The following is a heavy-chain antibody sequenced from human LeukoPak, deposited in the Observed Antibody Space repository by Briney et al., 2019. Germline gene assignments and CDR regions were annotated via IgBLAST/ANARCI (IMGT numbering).Heavy chain of an antibody. J-gene: IGHJ6*02. CDR1: GYTFTIYG. CDR2: ISAYNGNT. D-gene: IGHD6-19*01. CDR3: ARDYSSGWYYGYYYYYGMDV. V-gene: IGHV1-18*01. Sequence: ASVTVSCTASGYTFTIYGISWVRHAPGQGLEGMGWISAYNGNTNYAQKLQGRVTMTTDTSTSTAYMELRSLRSDDTAVYYCARDYSSGWYYGYYYYYGMDVWGQGTTVTVPS.